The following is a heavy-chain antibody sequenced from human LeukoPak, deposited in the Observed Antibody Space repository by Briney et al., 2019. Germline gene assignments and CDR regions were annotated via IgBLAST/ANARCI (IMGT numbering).Heavy chain of an antibody. CDR1: GFTFSNYW. J-gene: IGHJ4*02. CDR3: ARIGYSSSSIDY. CDR2: IKEDGSTK. D-gene: IGHD6-19*01. V-gene: IGHV3-7*01. Sequence: GGSLRLSCAASGFTFSNYWMSWVRQAPGKGLEWVANIKEDGSTKYYVDSVKSRFTISRDNAKNSLYLQINSLRVEDTAVYYCARIGYSSSSIDYWGQGTLVTVSS.